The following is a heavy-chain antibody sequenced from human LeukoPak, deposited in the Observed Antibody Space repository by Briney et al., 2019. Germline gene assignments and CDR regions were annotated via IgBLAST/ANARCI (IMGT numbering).Heavy chain of an antibody. CDR1: GGSISSSSYY. J-gene: IGHJ6*03. CDR3: AREATSILWWCMGV. Sequence: PSETLSLTCTVSGGSISSSSYYWGWIRQPPGKGLEWIGSIYYSGSTYYNPSLKSRVTISVDTSKNQFSLKLSSVTAADTAVYYCAREATSILWWCMGVWGKGTTVTVSS. CDR2: IYYSGST. V-gene: IGHV4-39*02. D-gene: IGHD2-21*01.